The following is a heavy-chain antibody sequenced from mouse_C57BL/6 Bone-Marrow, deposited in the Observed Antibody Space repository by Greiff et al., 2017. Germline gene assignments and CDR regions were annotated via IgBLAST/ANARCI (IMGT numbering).Heavy chain of an antibody. CDR2: IYPRSGNT. Sequence: VQLQESGAELARPGASVKLSCKASGYTFTSYGISWVKQRPGQGLEWIGEIYPRSGNTYYNEKFKGKATRTADKSSSTAYMELRSLTSEDSAVYFGALTTVLQYYAMDYWGQGTSVTVSA. V-gene: IGHV1-81*01. D-gene: IGHD1-1*01. CDR1: GYTFTSYG. J-gene: IGHJ4*01. CDR3: ALTTVLQYYAMDY.